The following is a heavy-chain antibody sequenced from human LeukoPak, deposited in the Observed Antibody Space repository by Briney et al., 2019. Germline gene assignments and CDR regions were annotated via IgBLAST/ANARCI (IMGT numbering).Heavy chain of an antibody. CDR1: GGSISSYY. Sequence: PSETLSLTCTVSGGSISSYYWSWIRQPPGKGLEWMGYIYYSGTTNYNPSLKSRVTISVDTSKNQFSLNLSSVTTADTAVYYCASTGYGEDYWGQGTLVTVSS. V-gene: IGHV4-59*01. D-gene: IGHD5-12*01. CDR3: ASTGYGEDY. CDR2: IYYSGTT. J-gene: IGHJ4*02.